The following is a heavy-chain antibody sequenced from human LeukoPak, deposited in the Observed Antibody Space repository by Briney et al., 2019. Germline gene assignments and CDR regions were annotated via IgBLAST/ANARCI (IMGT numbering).Heavy chain of an antibody. V-gene: IGHV3-48*01. CDR1: AFDFTIYD. Sequence: GGSLRLSCAASAFDFTIYDMNWVRQAPGKGLEWLSYISSSSDITHYADSVKGRFTISRDNAKNSLYLQMNSLGAEDTAVYYCAKVSRTNHDNFFDYWGQGTLVTVSS. CDR3: AKVSRTNHDNFFDY. J-gene: IGHJ4*02. D-gene: IGHD1-14*01. CDR2: ISSSSDIT.